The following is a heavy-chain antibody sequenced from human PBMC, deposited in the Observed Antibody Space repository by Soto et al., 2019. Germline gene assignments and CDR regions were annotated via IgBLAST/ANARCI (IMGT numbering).Heavy chain of an antibody. CDR1: GFTFSTYS. CDR3: ARAKHAYGDFDVIDY. J-gene: IGHJ4*02. Sequence: GGSLRLSCAASGFTFSTYSMNWVRQAPGKGLEWVSYISDTSSTIYYADSVKGRFTISRDNAKNSLYLQMKSLRAEDTAVYYCARAKHAYGDFDVIDYWGKGALVTVSS. CDR2: ISDTSSTI. D-gene: IGHD4-17*01. V-gene: IGHV3-48*01.